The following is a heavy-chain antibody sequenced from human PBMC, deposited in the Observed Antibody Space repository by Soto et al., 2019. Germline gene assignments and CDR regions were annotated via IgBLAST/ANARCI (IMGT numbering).Heavy chain of an antibody. CDR1: GYRFTHYG. CDR2: ISPFNGNT. D-gene: IGHD2-21*01. CDR3: ARDHPGSYEAFDY. J-gene: IGHJ4*02. Sequence: ASVKVSCKSSGYRFTHYGITWVRQAPGQGLEWMGWISPFNGNTNYGQTLQGRVTLTTDTSTSTVYMELRSLRSDDTAVYYCARDHPGSYEAFDYWGQGTLVTVSS. V-gene: IGHV1-18*01.